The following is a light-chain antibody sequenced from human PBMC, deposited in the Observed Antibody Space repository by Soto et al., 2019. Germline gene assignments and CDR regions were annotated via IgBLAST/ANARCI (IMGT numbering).Light chain of an antibody. CDR2: EAS. CDR3: QQYNGNWWT. Sequence: IQMTQSPSTLSASVGDRVIITCRASQTISTWLAWYQQKPGKAPKLLIYEASSLESGVPSRFSGSGSGTEFTLTISSLQPDDFATYYCQQYNGNWWTFGQGTKVEVK. CDR1: QTISTW. V-gene: IGKV1-5*03. J-gene: IGKJ1*01.